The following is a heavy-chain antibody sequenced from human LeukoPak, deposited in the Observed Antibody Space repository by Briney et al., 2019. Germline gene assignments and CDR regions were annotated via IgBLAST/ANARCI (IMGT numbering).Heavy chain of an antibody. J-gene: IGHJ5*02. V-gene: IGHV1-46*01. CDR1: GYSFTSHY. CDR2: INPSGSST. CDR3: ARDHGDYWFDP. Sequence: GASVKVSCKASGYSFTSHYMHWVRQAPGQGLEWLGLINPSGSSTLYAQKFQGRVTMTRDMSTTTDYMGMSSLRSEDTAVYYCARDHGDYWFDPWGQGTLVTVSS. D-gene: IGHD4-17*01.